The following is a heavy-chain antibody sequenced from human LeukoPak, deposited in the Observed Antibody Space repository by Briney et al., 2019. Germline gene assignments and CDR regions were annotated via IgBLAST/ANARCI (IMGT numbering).Heavy chain of an antibody. D-gene: IGHD1-26*01. V-gene: IGHV4-59*12. CDR1: GGSISSYY. J-gene: IGHJ4*02. CDR3: ATTYSGSFHFDY. Sequence: SETLSLTCTVSGGSISSYYWSWIRQPPGKGLEWIGYIYYSGSTNYNPSLKSRVTISVDTSKNQFSLKLSSVTAADTAVYYCATTYSGSFHFDYWGQGTLVTVSS. CDR2: IYYSGST.